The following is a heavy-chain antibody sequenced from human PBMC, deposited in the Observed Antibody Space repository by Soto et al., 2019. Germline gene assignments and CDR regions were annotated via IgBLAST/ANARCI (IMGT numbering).Heavy chain of an antibody. Sequence: GGSLRLSCVASGFTFSSYWMHWVRQVPGKEPVWVSFIDSSGSNTKYADSVKGRFTISRDNAKNSLYLQMNSLRAEDTAVYYCAREGVYFDWLLVFDYWGQGTLVTVSS. CDR3: AREGVYFDWLLVFDY. CDR2: IDSSGSNT. D-gene: IGHD3-9*01. J-gene: IGHJ4*02. CDR1: GFTFSSYW. V-gene: IGHV3-74*03.